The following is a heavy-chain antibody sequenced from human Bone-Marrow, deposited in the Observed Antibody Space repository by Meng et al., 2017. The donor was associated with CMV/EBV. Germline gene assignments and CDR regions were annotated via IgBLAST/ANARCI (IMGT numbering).Heavy chain of an antibody. CDR2: IFSNDEK. CDR3: ARASSWFDAFDI. CDR1: GFSLSNARMG. V-gene: IGHV2-26*01. J-gene: IGHJ3*02. Sequence: SGPTLVKPTETLTLTCTVSGFSLSNARMGVSWIRQPPGKALEWLAHIFSNDEKSYSTSLKSRLTISKDTSKNQVVLTMTNMDPVDTATYCCARASSWFDAFDIWGQGTMVTVSS. D-gene: IGHD6-13*01.